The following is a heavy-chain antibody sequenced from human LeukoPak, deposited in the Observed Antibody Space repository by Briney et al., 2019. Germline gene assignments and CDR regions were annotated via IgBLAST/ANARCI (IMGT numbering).Heavy chain of an antibody. D-gene: IGHD3-22*01. V-gene: IGHV3-20*04. CDR2: INWNGGST. Sequence: PGGSLRLSCAASGFTFDDYGMSWVRQAPGKGLEWVSGINWNGGSTGYADSVKGRFTISRDNAKNSLYLQMSNLRAEDTALYYCARGGYYYDSSGYYYGGVRYFDYWGQGTLVTVSS. CDR1: GFTFDDYG. CDR3: ARGGYYYDSSGYYYGGVRYFDY. J-gene: IGHJ4*02.